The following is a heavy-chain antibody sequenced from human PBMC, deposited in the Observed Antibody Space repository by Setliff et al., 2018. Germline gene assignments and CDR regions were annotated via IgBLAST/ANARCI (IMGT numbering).Heavy chain of an antibody. V-gene: IGHV5-51*01. D-gene: IGHD1-26*01. Sequence: GESLRISCKGSGYTFTNYWIAWVRQMPGKGLEYMGIIYPADSDTTYSPSFQGQVTISADKSINTAYLQWSSLKASDTAIYYCARVGPLTDDAFDIWGQGTMVTVSS. CDR2: IYPADSDT. J-gene: IGHJ3*02. CDR3: ARVGPLTDDAFDI. CDR1: GYTFTNYW.